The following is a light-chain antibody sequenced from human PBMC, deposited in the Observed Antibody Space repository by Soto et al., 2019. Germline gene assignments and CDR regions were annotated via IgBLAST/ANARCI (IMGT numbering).Light chain of an antibody. Sequence: DIQMTQSPSSVSASVGDRVTITCRASQGVSSWLAWYQQKPGKAPNLLIYGTSNLQSGVPSRFNGSGSGTDFTLTTSSLHPEDFATYYCQQTHTFPLTFGPGTKVDIK. CDR1: QGVSSW. V-gene: IGKV1-12*01. CDR3: QQTHTFPLT. J-gene: IGKJ3*01. CDR2: GTS.